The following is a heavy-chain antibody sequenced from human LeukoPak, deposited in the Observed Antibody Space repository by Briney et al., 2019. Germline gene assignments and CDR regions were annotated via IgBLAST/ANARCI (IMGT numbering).Heavy chain of an antibody. D-gene: IGHD4-23*01. CDR1: GFTFSSYG. V-gene: IGHV3-30*03. CDR3: AAPLRWGEYFQH. Sequence: GRSLRLSCAASGFTFSSYGMHWVRLAPGKGLEWVAVISYDGSNKYYADSVKGRFTISRDNSKNTLYLQMNSLRAEDTAVYYCAAPLRWGEYFQHWGQGTLVTVSS. J-gene: IGHJ1*01. CDR2: ISYDGSNK.